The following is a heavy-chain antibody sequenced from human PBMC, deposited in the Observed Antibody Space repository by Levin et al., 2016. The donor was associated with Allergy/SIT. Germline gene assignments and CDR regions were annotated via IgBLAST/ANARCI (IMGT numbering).Heavy chain of an antibody. D-gene: IGHD6-19*01. J-gene: IGHJ5*01. CDR2: IYPGDSDT. CDR1: GYTFSTHW. CDR3: ARQISGWVGGWFDS. Sequence: GESLKISCKGSGYTFSTHWIAWVRQMPGKGLEWMGIIYPGDSDTRYSPSFQGQVTISADKSISTAYLQWSSLRASDTAIYYCARQISGWVGGWFDSWGQGTLVTVSS. V-gene: IGHV5-51*01.